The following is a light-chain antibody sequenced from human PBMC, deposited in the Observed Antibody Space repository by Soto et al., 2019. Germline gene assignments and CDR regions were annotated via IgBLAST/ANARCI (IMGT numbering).Light chain of an antibody. J-gene: IGLJ2*01. Sequence: QLVLTQSSSASASLGSSVKLTCTLSSGHSTYIIAWHQQQPGKAPRYLMKLEGSGSYNKGSGVPDRFSGSSSGADRYLTISNLQFDDEADYYCETWDSYTQVVFGGGTKLTVL. CDR2: LEGSGSY. V-gene: IGLV4-60*02. CDR1: SGHSTYI. CDR3: ETWDSYTQVV.